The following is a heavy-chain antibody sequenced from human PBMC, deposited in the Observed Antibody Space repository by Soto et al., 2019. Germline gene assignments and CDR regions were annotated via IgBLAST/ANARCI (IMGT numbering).Heavy chain of an antibody. D-gene: IGHD2-8*02. Sequence: SETLSLTCAVSGGSISSGGYSWSWIRQPPGKGLEWIAYIYHSGSTYYNPSLKSRVTISVDRSKNQFSLKLSSVTAADTAVYYCARDKITGRFDDWGQGTLVTVSS. V-gene: IGHV4-30-2*01. J-gene: IGHJ4*02. CDR1: GGSISSGGYS. CDR2: IYHSGST. CDR3: ARDKITGRFDD.